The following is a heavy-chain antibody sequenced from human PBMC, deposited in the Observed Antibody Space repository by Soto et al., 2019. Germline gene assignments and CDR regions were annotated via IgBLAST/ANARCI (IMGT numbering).Heavy chain of an antibody. D-gene: IGHD1-26*01. CDR2: ISGSGTTI. J-gene: IGHJ3*02. CDR1: GINFSDHF. V-gene: IGHV3-11*01. CDR3: ARDGRYKTPYDGFDT. Sequence: QAQVVESGGGLVQPGGSLRLSCATSGINFSDHFMAWIRLSPGKGLEWIAYISGSGTTIYYADSVRGRFTISRDNANDSLYLQMHSLRAEDTAVYYCARDGRYKTPYDGFDTWGQGTMVTVSS.